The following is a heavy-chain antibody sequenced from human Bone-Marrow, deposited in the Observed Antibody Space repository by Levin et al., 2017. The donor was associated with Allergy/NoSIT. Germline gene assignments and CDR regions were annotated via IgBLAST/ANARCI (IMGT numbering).Heavy chain of an antibody. D-gene: IGHD1-1*01. CDR1: GFTFSNYG. CDR2: ISGSGGST. V-gene: IGHV3-23*01. J-gene: IGHJ4*02. CDR3: AKGFVGMESGANPYYFDS. Sequence: PGESLKISCVASGFTFSNYGMSWVRQAPGKGLEWVSSISGSGGSTYDADFVKGRFAISRDNSKTTLYLQMNSLTAEDTAIYYCAKGFVGMESGANPYYFDSWGQGTLVTVSS.